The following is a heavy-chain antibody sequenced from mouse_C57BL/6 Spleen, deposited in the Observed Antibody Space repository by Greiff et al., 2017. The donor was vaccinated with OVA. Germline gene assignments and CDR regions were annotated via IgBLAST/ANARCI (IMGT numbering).Heavy chain of an antibody. V-gene: IGHV5-17*01. CDR3: ARGGLQQDYFDY. CDR2: ISSGSSTI. J-gene: IGHJ2*01. Sequence: EVTLVESGGGLVKPGGSLKLSCAASGFTFSDYGMHWVRQAPEKGLEWVAYISSGSSTIYYADTVKGRFTISRDNAKNTLFLQMTSLRSEDTAMYYCARGGLQQDYFDYWGQGTTLTVSS. CDR1: GFTFSDYG. D-gene: IGHD2-2*01.